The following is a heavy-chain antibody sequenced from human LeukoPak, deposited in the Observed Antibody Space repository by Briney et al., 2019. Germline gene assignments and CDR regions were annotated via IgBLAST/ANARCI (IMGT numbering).Heavy chain of an antibody. J-gene: IGHJ4*02. Sequence: LRLSCAASGFTFSSYAMSWVRQAPGKGLEWIGYIYYSGSTYYNPSLKSRVTISVDTSKNQFSLKLSSVTAADTAVYYCARYYDSSGYYFDYWGQGTLVTVSS. D-gene: IGHD3-22*01. CDR1: GFTFSSYA. CDR2: IYYSGST. V-gene: IGHV4-30-4*08. CDR3: ARYYDSSGYYFDY.